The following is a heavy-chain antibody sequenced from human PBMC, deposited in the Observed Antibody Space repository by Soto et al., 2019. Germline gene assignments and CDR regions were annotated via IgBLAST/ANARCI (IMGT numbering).Heavy chain of an antibody. Sequence: PGGSLRLSCAASGVTFSTYSMNWVRQAPGKGLEWVSSISSSSSYIYYADSVKGRFTISRDNAKNSLYLQMNSLRVEDTALYYCARSAYDFWSGYYTANFWGPGTQVTVSS. CDR2: ISSSSSYI. V-gene: IGHV3-21*01. CDR1: GVTFSTYS. D-gene: IGHD3-3*01. J-gene: IGHJ4*02. CDR3: ARSAYDFWSGYYTANF.